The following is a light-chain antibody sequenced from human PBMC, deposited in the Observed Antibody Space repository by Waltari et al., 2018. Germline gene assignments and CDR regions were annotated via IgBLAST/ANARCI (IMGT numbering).Light chain of an antibody. CDR3: AAWDDTLNGVV. Sequence: HSVLTQPPSVSATPGQLVAISCSGRSSNIRTTTVNWYQQFPGSAPKLLIYTNNQRPSGVPDRFSGSKSGTSASLAISGLQSEDEADYYCAAWDDTLNGVVFGGGTKLTV. J-gene: IGLJ3*02. V-gene: IGLV1-44*01. CDR2: TNN. CDR1: SSNIRTTT.